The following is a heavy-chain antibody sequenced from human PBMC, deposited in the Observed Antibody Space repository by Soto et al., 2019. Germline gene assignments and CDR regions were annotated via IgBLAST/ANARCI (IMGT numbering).Heavy chain of an antibody. Sequence: PGGSLRLSCTASGFTFGDYAMSWFRQAPGKGLEWVGFIRSKAYGGTTEYAASVKGRFTISRDDSKSIAYLQMNSLKTEDAAVYYCTREGDDAYDGSGPFDYWGHGTLVTVSS. V-gene: IGHV3-49*03. CDR3: TREGDDAYDGSGPFDY. J-gene: IGHJ4*01. D-gene: IGHD3-22*01. CDR1: GFTFGDYA. CDR2: IRSKAYGGTT.